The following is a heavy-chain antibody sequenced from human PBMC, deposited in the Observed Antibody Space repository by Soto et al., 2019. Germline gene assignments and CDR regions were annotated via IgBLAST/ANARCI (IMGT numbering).Heavy chain of an antibody. V-gene: IGHV3-74*01. CDR1: GFTFSSYW. CDR2: INSDGSST. Sequence: GVSLRLSCAASGFTFSSYWMHWVRQAPGKGLVWVSRINSDGSSTSYADSVKGRFTISRDNAKNTLYLQMNSLRAEDTAVYYCARVPSRGYYDSSGYRYFDYWGQGTLVTVSS. CDR3: ARVPSRGYYDSSGYRYFDY. J-gene: IGHJ4*02. D-gene: IGHD3-22*01.